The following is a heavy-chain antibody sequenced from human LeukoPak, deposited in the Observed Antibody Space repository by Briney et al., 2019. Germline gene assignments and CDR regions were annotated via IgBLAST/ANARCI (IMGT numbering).Heavy chain of an antibody. V-gene: IGHV4-34*01. CDR3: ARESMYYYDSSGYLPFDY. CDR2: INHSGST. CDR1: GGSFSGYY. Sequence: SETLSLTCAVYGGSFSGYYWSWIRQPPGKGLEWIGEINHSGSTNYNPSLKSRVTISVDTSKNQSSLKLSSVTAADTAVYYCARESMYYYDSSGYLPFDYWGQGTLVTVSS. D-gene: IGHD3-22*01. J-gene: IGHJ4*02.